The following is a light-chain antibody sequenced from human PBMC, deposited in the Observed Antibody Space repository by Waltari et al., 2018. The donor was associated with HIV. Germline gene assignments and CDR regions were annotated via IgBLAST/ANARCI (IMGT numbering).Light chain of an antibody. J-gene: IGLJ3*02. Sequence: QSALTQPASVSGSPGQSITISCTGTSSDVGCYNYVSWYQQHPGKAPKLMIFEVSNRPSGVSNRFSGSKSVNTASLTISGLQAEDEADYYCSSYTTRSTPDPNWVFGGGTKLTVL. V-gene: IGLV2-14*01. CDR1: SSDVGCYNY. CDR2: EVS. CDR3: SSYTTRSTPDPNWV.